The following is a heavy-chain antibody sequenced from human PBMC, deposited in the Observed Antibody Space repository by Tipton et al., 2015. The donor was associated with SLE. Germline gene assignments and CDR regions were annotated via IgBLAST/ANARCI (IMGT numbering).Heavy chain of an antibody. CDR2: IYTSGST. CDR3: ARRGQQLTTSYYYYYMDV. J-gene: IGHJ6*03. D-gene: IGHD6-13*01. V-gene: IGHV4-4*08. CDR1: GGSISSYY. Sequence: TLSLTCTVSGGSISSYYWSWIRQPPGKGLEWIGYIYTSGSTNYNPSLKSRVTISVDTSKNQFSLKLSSVTAADTAVYYCARRGQQLTTSYYYYYMDVWGKGTTVTVSS.